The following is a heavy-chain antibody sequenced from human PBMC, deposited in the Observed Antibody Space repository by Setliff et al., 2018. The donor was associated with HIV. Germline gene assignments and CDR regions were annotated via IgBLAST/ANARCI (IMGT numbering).Heavy chain of an antibody. Sequence: PGGSLRLSCVASGFTFSNAWMSWVRQAPGKGLEWVGRIKSKTDGGTTDYAAPVKGRFTISRDDSKNTLYLQMNSLKTEDTAVYYCTAVNYYDSSGFYFDYWGQETLVTVSS. J-gene: IGHJ4*02. D-gene: IGHD3-22*01. V-gene: IGHV3-15*01. CDR2: IKSKTDGGTT. CDR3: TAVNYYDSSGFYFDY. CDR1: GFTFSNAW.